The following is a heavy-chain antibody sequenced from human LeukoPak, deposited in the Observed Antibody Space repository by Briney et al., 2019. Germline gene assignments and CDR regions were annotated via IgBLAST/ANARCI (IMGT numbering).Heavy chain of an antibody. D-gene: IGHD1-26*01. Sequence: ATVKLSCKVSGYSFTDYYMHWVQQAPGKGLEWMGLVDPEDGETIYAEKFQGRVTITADTSTDTAYMELSSLRSEDTAVYYCATDLMLGSYSPWFDHWGQGTLVTVSS. V-gene: IGHV1-69-2*01. CDR3: ATDLMLGSYSPWFDH. J-gene: IGHJ5*02. CDR1: GYSFTDYY. CDR2: VDPEDGET.